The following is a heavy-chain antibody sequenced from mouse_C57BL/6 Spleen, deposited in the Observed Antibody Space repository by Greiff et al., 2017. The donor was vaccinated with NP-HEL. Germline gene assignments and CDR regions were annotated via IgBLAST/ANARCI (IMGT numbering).Heavy chain of an antibody. CDR3: TRGDLRAMDY. D-gene: IGHD1-1*01. J-gene: IGHJ4*01. CDR1: GYTFTDYE. Sequence: QVQLQQSGAALVRPGASVTLSCKASGYTFTDYEMHWVKQTPVHGLGWIGAIDPETGGTAYNQKFKGKAILTADKSSSTAYMELRSLTSEDSAVYYCTRGDLRAMDYWGQGTSVTVSS. V-gene: IGHV1-15*01. CDR2: IDPETGGT.